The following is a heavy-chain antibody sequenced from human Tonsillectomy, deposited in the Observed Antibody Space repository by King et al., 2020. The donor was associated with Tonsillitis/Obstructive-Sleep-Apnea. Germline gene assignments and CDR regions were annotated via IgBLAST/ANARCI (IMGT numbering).Heavy chain of an antibody. CDR2: IDPSDSYT. CDR1: GYSFTSYW. CDR3: ARLDREWEVLVD. V-gene: IGHV5-10-1*03. J-gene: IGHJ4*02. Sequence: VQLVESGAEVKKPGESLRISCKGSGYSFTSYWISWVRQMPGKGLEWMGRIDPSDSYTNYSPSFQGHVTISADKSITTAYLQWSSLKASDTAMYYCARLDREWEVLVDWGQGTLVTVSS. D-gene: IGHD1-26*01.